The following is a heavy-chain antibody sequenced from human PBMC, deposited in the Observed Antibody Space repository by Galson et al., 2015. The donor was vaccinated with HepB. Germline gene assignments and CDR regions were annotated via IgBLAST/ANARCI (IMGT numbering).Heavy chain of an antibody. V-gene: IGHV3-33*08. Sequence: SLRLSCAASGFTFSAYGMHWVRQAPGKGLEWVAVIWYDGNSKYYADSVKGRFTISRDNSMDTLYLQVNSLRAEDTAVYYCARDRGVTDAFDIWGQGTLVTVSS. D-gene: IGHD3-10*01. CDR2: IWYDGNSK. CDR3: ARDRGVTDAFDI. J-gene: IGHJ3*02. CDR1: GFTFSAYG.